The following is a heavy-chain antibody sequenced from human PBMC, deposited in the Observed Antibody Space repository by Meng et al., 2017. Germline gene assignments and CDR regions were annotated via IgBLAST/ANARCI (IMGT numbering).Heavy chain of an antibody. V-gene: IGHV3-53*01. CDR2: IYSGGST. CDR3: ARGSYYDSSGYDY. Sequence: GESLKISCAASGFTVSSNYMSWVRQAPGKGLEWVSVIYSGGSTYYADSVKGRFTISRDNSKNPLYLQMNSLRAEDTAVYYCARGSYYDSSGYDYWGQGTLVTVSS. D-gene: IGHD3-22*01. J-gene: IGHJ4*02. CDR1: GFTVSSNY.